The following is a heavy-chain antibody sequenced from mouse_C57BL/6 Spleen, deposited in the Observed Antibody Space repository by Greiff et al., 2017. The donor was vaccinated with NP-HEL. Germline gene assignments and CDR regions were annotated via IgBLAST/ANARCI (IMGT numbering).Heavy chain of an antibody. CDR2: IDPNSGGT. V-gene: IGHV1-72*01. D-gene: IGHD2-3*01. CDR3: ARDSPKGFYDGYPWFAY. Sequence: QVQLQQPGAELVKPGASVKLSCKASGYTFTSYWMHWVKQRPGRGLEWIGRIDPNSGGTKYNEKFKSKATLTVDKPSSTAYMQLSSLTSEDSAVYYCARDSPKGFYDGYPWFAYWGQGTLVTVAA. CDR1: GYTFTSYW. J-gene: IGHJ3*01.